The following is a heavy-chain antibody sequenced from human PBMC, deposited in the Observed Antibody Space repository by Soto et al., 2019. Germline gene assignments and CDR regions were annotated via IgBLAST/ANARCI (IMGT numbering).Heavy chain of an antibody. V-gene: IGHV4-39*01. CDR2: IYYSGST. CDR1: GGSISSSSYY. CDR3: ARHNAVASVVAGKNWFDP. D-gene: IGHD2-15*01. J-gene: IGHJ5*02. Sequence: QLQLQESGPGLVKPSETLSLTCTVSGGSISSSSYYWGWIRQPPGKGLEWIGSIYYSGSTYYNPSLKSRVTISVDTSKNQFSLKLSSVTAADTAVYYCARHNAVASVVAGKNWFDPWGQGTLVTVSS.